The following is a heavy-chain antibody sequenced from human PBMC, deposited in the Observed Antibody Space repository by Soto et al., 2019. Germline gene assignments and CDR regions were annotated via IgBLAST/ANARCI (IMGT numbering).Heavy chain of an antibody. CDR2: INTDGSST. CDR1: GFTFSTYW. CDR3: ARRGQVGWGLAH. D-gene: IGHD1-26*01. J-gene: IGHJ5*02. Sequence: EVQLVESGGGLVQPGGSLRLSCAASGFTFSTYWVPWVRQAPGKGLVWVSRINTDGSSTSYADSVKGRFTISRDNAKNTRYLQMNSLGAEDTAVYYCARRGQVGWGLAHWGQGTLVTVSS. V-gene: IGHV3-74*01.